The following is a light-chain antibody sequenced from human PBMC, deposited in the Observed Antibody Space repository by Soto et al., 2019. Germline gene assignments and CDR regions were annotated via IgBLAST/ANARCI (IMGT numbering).Light chain of an antibody. CDR2: TAS. CDR1: QSISSW. V-gene: IGKV1-5*03. CDR3: QQYSSAWT. J-gene: IGKJ1*01. Sequence: DIQMTQSPSTLSASVGDRVTITCRASQSISSWLAWYQQKPGKXPXXLIYTASSLESGVPSRFSGSGSGTEFTLTISSLQPDDFASYYCQQYSSAWTFGQGTKVDIK.